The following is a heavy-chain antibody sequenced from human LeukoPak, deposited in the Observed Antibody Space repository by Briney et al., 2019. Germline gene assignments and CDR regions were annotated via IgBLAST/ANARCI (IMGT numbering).Heavy chain of an antibody. J-gene: IGHJ5*02. V-gene: IGHV1-2*02. D-gene: IGHD3-10*01. CDR3: ARDVGYYGSGSYYNWFDP. CDR2: INPNSGGT. Sequence: ASVKVSCKASAYSFTGYYMHWVRQAPGQGLEWMGWINPNSGGTNYAQKFQGRVTMTRDTSISTAYMELSRLRSDDTAVYYCARDVGYYGSGSYYNWFDPWGQGTLVTVSS. CDR1: AYSFTGYY.